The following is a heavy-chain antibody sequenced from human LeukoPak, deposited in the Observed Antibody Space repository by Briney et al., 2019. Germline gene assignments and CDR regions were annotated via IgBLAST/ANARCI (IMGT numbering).Heavy chain of an antibody. CDR3: ARVRGPTVTTMYFDY. CDR1: GFTFTNYA. V-gene: IGHV3-23*01. D-gene: IGHD4-17*01. Sequence: GGSLRLSCAASGFTFTNYAMSWVRQAPGKGLEWVSAISGSGGDTYYADSVKGRFTISRDDAKNSLSLHMNSLRAEDTAVYYCARVRGPTVTTMYFDYWGQGTLVTVSS. CDR2: ISGSGGDT. J-gene: IGHJ4*02.